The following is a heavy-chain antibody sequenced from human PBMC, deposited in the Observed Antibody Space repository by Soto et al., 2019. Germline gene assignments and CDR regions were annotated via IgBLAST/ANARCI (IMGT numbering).Heavy chain of an antibody. J-gene: IGHJ4*02. CDR3: AGPPRIVPAASGIGTFDY. Sequence: ASVKVSCKASGYSFTSYGISWVRQVPGQGLEWMGWVSGYNVDTIYVQKFQGRVTMTTDTSTSTAHMELRSLTYDDTAVYYCAGPPRIVPAASGIGTFDYWGRETQATASS. CDR1: GYSFTSYG. D-gene: IGHD3-10*01. CDR2: VSGYNVDT. V-gene: IGHV1-18*01.